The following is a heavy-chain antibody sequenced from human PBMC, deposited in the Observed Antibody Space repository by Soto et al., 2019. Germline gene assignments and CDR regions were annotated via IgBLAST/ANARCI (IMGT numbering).Heavy chain of an antibody. CDR3: AKDLYYGDYGNDAFDI. D-gene: IGHD4-17*01. CDR2: ISGSGGST. CDR1: GFTFSSYA. V-gene: IGHV3-23*01. Sequence: HPGGSLRLSCAASGFTFSSYAMSWVRQAPGKGLEWVSAISGSGGSTYYADSVKGRFTISRDNSKNTLYLQMNSLRAEDTAVYYCAKDLYYGDYGNDAFDIWGQGTMVTVSS. J-gene: IGHJ3*02.